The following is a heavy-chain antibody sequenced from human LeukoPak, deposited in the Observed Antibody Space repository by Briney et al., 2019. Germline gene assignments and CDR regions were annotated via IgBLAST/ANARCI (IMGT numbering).Heavy chain of an antibody. CDR3: VRYGDYVDS. D-gene: IGHD3-9*01. CDR2: IYTSGST. CDR1: GGSISSDSYY. V-gene: IGHV4-61*02. J-gene: IGHJ4*02. Sequence: SETLSLTCTVSGGSISSDSYYWSWIRQPAGKGLEWIGRIYTSGSTDYNPSLKSRITISVDTSKNQFSLKLSSVTATDTAVYYCVRYGDYVDSWGQGTLVIVSS.